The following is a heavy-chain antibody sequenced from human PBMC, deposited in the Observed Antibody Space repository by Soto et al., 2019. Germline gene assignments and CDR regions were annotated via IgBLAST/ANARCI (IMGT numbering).Heavy chain of an antibody. CDR2: MSGSGGST. V-gene: IGHV3-23*01. CDR3: CIAAAGTVEGYYGMDV. D-gene: IGHD6-13*01. CDR1: GFTFSNYA. Sequence: GGSLRLSCAASGFTFSNYAMSWVRQAPGKGLEWVSGMSGSGGSTYYVDSVKGRFTISRDNSKNTLYLQMNSLRAEDTAVYYCCIAAAGTVEGYYGMDVWGQGTTVTVSS. J-gene: IGHJ6*02.